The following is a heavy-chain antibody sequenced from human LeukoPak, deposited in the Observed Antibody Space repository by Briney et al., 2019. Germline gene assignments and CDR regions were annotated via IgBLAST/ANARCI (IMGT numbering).Heavy chain of an antibody. CDR3: ARDSCSARNYRSIAASAVDAFDI. CDR2: ISANNGNA. V-gene: IGHV1-18*01. J-gene: IGHJ3*02. CDR1: GYMFSSYG. Sequence: ASVKVSCKASGYMFSSYGISWVRQAPGQGLEWMGWISANNGNANYAQKLQGRVTMTRDTSTSTAYMELRSLRSDDTAVYYCARDSCSARNYRSIAASAVDAFDIWGQGTMVNVSS. D-gene: IGHD6-13*01.